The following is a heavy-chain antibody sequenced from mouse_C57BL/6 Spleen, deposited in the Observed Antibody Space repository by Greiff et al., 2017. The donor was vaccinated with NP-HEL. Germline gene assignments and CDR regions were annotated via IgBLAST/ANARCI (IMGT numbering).Heavy chain of an antibody. J-gene: IGHJ4*01. CDR3: ARLKNGDYGNHGAMDY. Sequence: QVQLQQSGAELVRPGASVKLSCKASGYTFTDYYINWVKQRPGQGLEWIARIYPGSGNTYYNEKFKGKATLTAEKSSSTAYMQLSSLTSEDSAVYFCARLKNGDYGNHGAMDYWGQGTSVTVSS. CDR1: GYTFTDYY. D-gene: IGHD2-1*01. CDR2: IYPGSGNT. V-gene: IGHV1-76*01.